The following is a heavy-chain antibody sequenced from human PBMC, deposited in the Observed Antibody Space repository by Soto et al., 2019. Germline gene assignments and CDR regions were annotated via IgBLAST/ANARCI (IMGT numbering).Heavy chain of an antibody. CDR3: TTKEYSSPAGYGMGI. J-gene: IGHJ6*02. Sequence: PGGSMRISCAACGFTFSNAWMSWVRQAPGKGLEWVGRIKSKTDGGTTDYAAPVKGRFTISRDDSKNTLYLQMNSLKTEDTAAYYCTTKEYSSPAGYGMGIWAQGTTLTGSS. D-gene: IGHD6-6*01. V-gene: IGHV3-15*01. CDR1: GFTFSNAW. CDR2: IKSKTDGGTT.